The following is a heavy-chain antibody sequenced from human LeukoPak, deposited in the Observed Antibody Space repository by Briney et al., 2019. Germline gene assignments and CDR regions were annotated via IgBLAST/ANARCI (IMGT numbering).Heavy chain of an antibody. CDR2: IKRKTDGETT. J-gene: IGHJ4*02. V-gene: IGHV3-15*01. CDR1: GLTFSNAW. Sequence: GESLRLYCAASGLTFSNAWMSWVRQAPGEGLEWVGRIKRKTDGETTEYVAPVKGRFTISRDDSKNTLYLQMNSLKTEDTGVYYCATASSGLFYWGQGTLVTVSS. CDR3: ATASSGLFY. D-gene: IGHD3-16*01.